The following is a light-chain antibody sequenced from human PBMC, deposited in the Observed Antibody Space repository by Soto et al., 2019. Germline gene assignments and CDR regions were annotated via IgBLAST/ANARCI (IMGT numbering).Light chain of an antibody. Sequence: EIMMTQSPATLSVSPGERATLSCRASQSVSTTLAWYQQKPGQPPRLLIYRASLRATGVPARFSGGGSGAEFTLTISGLQSEDFAVYYCQQYDNRPYTFGQGTKLDTK. J-gene: IGKJ2*01. V-gene: IGKV3-15*01. CDR1: QSVSTT. CDR3: QQYDNRPYT. CDR2: RAS.